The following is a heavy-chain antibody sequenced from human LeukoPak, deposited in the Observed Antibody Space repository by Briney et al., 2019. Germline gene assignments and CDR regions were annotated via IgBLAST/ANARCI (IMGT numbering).Heavy chain of an antibody. J-gene: IGHJ4*02. CDR2: INHSGST. D-gene: IGHD2-21*02. Sequence: PSETLSLTCAVYGGSFSGYYWSWIRQTPGKGLEWIGEINHSGSTNYNPSLKSRVTISVDTSKNQFSLKLSSVTAADTAVYYCATILWWGRLDYWGQGTLVTVSS. CDR1: GGSFSGYY. CDR3: ATILWWGRLDY. V-gene: IGHV4-34*01.